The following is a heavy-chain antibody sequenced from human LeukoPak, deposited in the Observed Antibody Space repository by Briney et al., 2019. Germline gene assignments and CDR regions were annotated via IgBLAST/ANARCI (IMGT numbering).Heavy chain of an antibody. D-gene: IGHD2-15*01. CDR2: IYSGDTT. V-gene: IGHV3-53*04. J-gene: IGHJ4*02. CDR3: ARLIKWSSNY. Sequence: PGGSLRLSCAASGFTVSSNYMSWVRQAPGKGLGWVSVIYSGDTTYYADSVKGRFTISRHNSRNTLYLQMNSLRTEDTAMYYCARLIKWSSNYWGQGTLVTVSS. CDR1: GFTVSSNY.